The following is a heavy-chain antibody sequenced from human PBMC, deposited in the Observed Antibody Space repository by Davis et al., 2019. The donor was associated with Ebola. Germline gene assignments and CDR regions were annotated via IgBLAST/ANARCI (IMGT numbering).Heavy chain of an antibody. D-gene: IGHD3-16*01. V-gene: IGHV3-30*02. CDR3: TKAYLYGADY. CDR2: IRYDGRNK. Sequence: PGGSLRLSCAASGLTFSSYGMHCVRQAPGKGLEWVAFIRYDGRNKYYADSVKGRFTISRDNSKNTLYLQMNSLGAEGRAVYYCTKAYLYGADYWGQGTLVTVSS. CDR1: GLTFSSYG. J-gene: IGHJ4*02.